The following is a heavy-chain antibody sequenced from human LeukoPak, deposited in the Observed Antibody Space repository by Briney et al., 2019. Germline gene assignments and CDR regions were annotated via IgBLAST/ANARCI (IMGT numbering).Heavy chain of an antibody. CDR1: GYTFTGYY. J-gene: IGHJ4*02. CDR2: INPNSGGT. D-gene: IGHD5-12*01. Sequence: GASVKLSCKASGYTFTGYYMHWVRQAPGQGLEWMGWINPNSGGTNYAQKFQGRVTMTGDTSTSTAYMEVSRLRSDDTAVYYCAKDMRSRGYSGYDCFDYWGQGTLVTVSS. V-gene: IGHV1-2*02. CDR3: AKDMRSRGYSGYDCFDY.